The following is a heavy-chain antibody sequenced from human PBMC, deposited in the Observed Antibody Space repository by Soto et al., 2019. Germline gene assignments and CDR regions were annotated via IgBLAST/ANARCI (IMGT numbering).Heavy chain of an antibody. J-gene: IGHJ4*02. CDR1: GFTFSSYW. D-gene: IGHD4-4*01. CDR2: INSDGSGT. Sequence: EVQLVESGRGLVQPGGSLRLSCAASGFTFSSYWMHWVRQVPGKGLVWVSRINSDGSGTSYADSVKGRFTISRDNAKNTLYLQMNSLRAEDTAVYYCAREEMTTIAFDYWGQGTLVTVSS. CDR3: AREEMTTIAFDY. V-gene: IGHV3-74*01.